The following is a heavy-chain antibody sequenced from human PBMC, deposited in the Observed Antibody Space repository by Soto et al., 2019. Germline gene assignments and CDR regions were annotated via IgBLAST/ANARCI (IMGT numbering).Heavy chain of an antibody. V-gene: IGHV4-4*02. CDR2: IYHSGST. Sequence: KPSETLSLTCAVSGGSISSSNWWSWVRQPPGKGLEWIGEIYHSGSTNYNPSLKSRVTISVDKSKNQFSLKLSSVTAADTAVYYCARAPRTPLDCTNGVCYTATYYYYGMDVWGQGTTVTVSS. CDR3: ARAPRTPLDCTNGVCYTATYYYYGMDV. CDR1: GGSISSSNW. D-gene: IGHD2-8*01. J-gene: IGHJ6*02.